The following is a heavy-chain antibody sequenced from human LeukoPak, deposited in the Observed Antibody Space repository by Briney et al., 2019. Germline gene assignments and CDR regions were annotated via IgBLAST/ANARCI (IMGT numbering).Heavy chain of an antibody. D-gene: IGHD3-16*01. CDR3: ARGGRGGKGFDY. CDR1: GGSISSSSYY. Sequence: PSETLSLTCTVSGGSISSSSYYWGWIRQPPGKGLEWIGSIYYSGSTYYNPSLKSRVTISVDTSKNQFSLKLSSVTAADTAVYYCARGGRGGKGFDYWGQGTLVTVSS. V-gene: IGHV4-39*07. CDR2: IYYSGST. J-gene: IGHJ4*02.